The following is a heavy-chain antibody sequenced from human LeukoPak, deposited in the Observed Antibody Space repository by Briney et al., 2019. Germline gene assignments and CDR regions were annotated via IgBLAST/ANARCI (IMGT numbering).Heavy chain of an antibody. Sequence: PGGSLRLSCAASGFTFSSYSMNWVRQAPGKGLEWVSSISSSSSYIYYADSVKGRFTISRDNAKNSLYLQMNSLRAEDTAVYYCARVPMVRGVIITTSPIDFWGQRTLVTVSS. CDR1: GFTFSSYS. V-gene: IGHV3-21*01. D-gene: IGHD3-10*01. CDR3: ARVPMVRGVIITTSPIDF. CDR2: ISSSSSYI. J-gene: IGHJ4*02.